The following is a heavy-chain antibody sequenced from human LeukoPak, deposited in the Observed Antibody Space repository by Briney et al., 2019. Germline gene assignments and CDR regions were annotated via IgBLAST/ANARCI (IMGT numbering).Heavy chain of an antibody. D-gene: IGHD3-10*02. CDR3: ARALPDYDRKCFDY. CDR2: IYYSGST. CDR1: GGTISSGGYY. J-gene: IGHJ4*02. Sequence: SETLSLTCTVSGGTISSGGYYWSWLRQHPGQGLEWIVYIYYSGSTYYNPSLKSRVTISVDTSKNQFSLKLSSVTAADTAVYYCARALPDYDRKCFDYWGQGTLVTVSS. V-gene: IGHV4-31*03.